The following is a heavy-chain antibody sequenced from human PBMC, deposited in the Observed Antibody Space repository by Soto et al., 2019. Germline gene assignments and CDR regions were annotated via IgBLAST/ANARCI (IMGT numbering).Heavy chain of an antibody. V-gene: IGHV4-31*03. CDR1: GGSISSGGYY. CDR2: IYYSGST. Sequence: QVQLQESGPGLVKPSQTLSITCTVSGGSISSGGYYWTWIRQHPGKGLEWIGYIYYSGSTFYNPAHQTRVTIALDTSKNQFSLKLSSLTAADTAAYYCARSVFPWVQGTLVTVSS. J-gene: IGHJ5*02. CDR3: ARSVFP.